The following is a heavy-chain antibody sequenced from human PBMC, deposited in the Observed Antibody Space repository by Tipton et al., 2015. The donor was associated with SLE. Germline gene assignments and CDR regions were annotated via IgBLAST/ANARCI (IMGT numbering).Heavy chain of an antibody. V-gene: IGHV3-11*06. CDR1: GFTFSDYY. J-gene: IGHJ4*02. CDR2: ISSSSSYT. D-gene: IGHD3-3*01. Sequence: SLRLSCAASGFTFSDYYMSWIRQAPGKGLEWVSYISSSSSYTNYADYVKGRFTISRDNSKNTLYLQMNSLRAEDTAVYYCAKDRTIFGVGIIDYWGQGTLVTVSS. CDR3: AKDRTIFGVGIIDY.